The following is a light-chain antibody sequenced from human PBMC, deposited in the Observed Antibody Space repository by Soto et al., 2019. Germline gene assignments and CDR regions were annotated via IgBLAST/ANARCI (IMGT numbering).Light chain of an antibody. Sequence: QSVLAQPPSASGSPGQTVTISCAGTSSDVGGYDYVSWYQQHPGEAPKLIIYEVSKRPSGVPDRFSGSKSGNTASLTVSGLXAEDEADYHCSSYAGGKNFYVFGTGTKVTVL. J-gene: IGLJ1*01. CDR2: EVS. CDR3: SSYAGGKNFYV. V-gene: IGLV2-8*01. CDR1: SSDVGGYDY.